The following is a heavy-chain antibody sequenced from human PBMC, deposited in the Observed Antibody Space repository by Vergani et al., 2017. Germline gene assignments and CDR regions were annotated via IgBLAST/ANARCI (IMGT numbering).Heavy chain of an antibody. CDR3: VRARRTCTYDHCPRYYYDL. V-gene: IGHV1-8*03. Sequence: QVQLVQSGAEVKKPGASVKVSCEASGYTFITYDINWVRQATGQGLEWMGWINPNSGNTGYAQKFQGRVSITRDTSVNTAYMELSSLTSEDMAVYYCVRARRTCTYDHCPRYYYDLWGQGTLVTVSS. CDR1: GYTFITYD. CDR2: INPNSGNT. J-gene: IGHJ4*02. D-gene: IGHD2-8*01.